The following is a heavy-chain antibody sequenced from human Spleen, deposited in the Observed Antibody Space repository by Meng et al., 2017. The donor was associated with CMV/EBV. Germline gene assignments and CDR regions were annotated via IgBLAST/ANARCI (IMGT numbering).Heavy chain of an antibody. J-gene: IGHJ6*02. CDR3: AGRGSRRIVVAGSYGMDV. Sequence: GESLKISCAASGFTFSSYAMSWVRQAPGKGLEWVSVIYTGGSAYYADSVKGRFTLSRDNSKNTLYLQMNSLRAEDTAVYYCAGRGSRRIVVAGSYGMDVWGQGTTVTVSS. CDR1: GFTFSSYA. CDR2: IYTGGSA. D-gene: IGHD2-2*01. V-gene: IGHV3-66*02.